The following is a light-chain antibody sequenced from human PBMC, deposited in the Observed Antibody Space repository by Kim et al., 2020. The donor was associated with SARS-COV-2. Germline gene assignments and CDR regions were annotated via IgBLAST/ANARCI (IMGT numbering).Light chain of an antibody. J-gene: IGLJ2*01. V-gene: IGLV7-43*01. CDR3: LLYYDGAQV. Sequence: PGGTVTLTCASSTGAVTSGYDPNWLQQKPGQAPRALIYSIKNRHSWTPARFSGSLLGGKAALTLSGAQPEDEAEYYCLLYYDGAQVFGGGTQLTVL. CDR1: TGAVTSGYD. CDR2: SIK.